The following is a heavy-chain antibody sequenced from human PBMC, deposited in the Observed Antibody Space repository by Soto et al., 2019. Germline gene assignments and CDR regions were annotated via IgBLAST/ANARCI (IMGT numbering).Heavy chain of an antibody. CDR2: ISAYNGNT. CDR1: GYTFSNYG. CDR3: ARSHGDYAGY. J-gene: IGHJ4*02. V-gene: IGHV1-18*01. D-gene: IGHD4-17*01. Sequence: QVQLVQSGAEVKRPGASVRVSCKASGYTFSNYGVTWVRQAPGQGLEWMGWISAYNGNTNIAQKFQGRITMTTDTSTSTAYMGLRSLRSDDTAVYYCARSHGDYAGYWGQGTLVTVSS.